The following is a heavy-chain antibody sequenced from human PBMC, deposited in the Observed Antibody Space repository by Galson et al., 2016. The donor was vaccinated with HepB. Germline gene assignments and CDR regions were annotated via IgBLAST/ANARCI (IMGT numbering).Heavy chain of an antibody. Sequence: SLRLSCAASGFSVSSNYTNWVRQAPGKGLEWVSIIYSGGATYYADSVKGRFTISRDKSKNTLYLQMNSLRVADTAIYYCARSFSNYEPLASWGQGTLVTVSS. CDR1: GFSVSSNY. CDR3: ARSFSNYEPLAS. J-gene: IGHJ4*02. CDR2: IYSGGAT. V-gene: IGHV3-53*01. D-gene: IGHD4-11*01.